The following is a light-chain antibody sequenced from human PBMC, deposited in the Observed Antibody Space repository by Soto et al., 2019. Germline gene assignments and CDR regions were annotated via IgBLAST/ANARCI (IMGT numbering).Light chain of an antibody. V-gene: IGLV2-8*01. Sequence: QSVLTQPPSASGSPGQSVTISCTGTSSDVGGYNFVSWYQQHPGKAPKLMIYEDIKRPSGVPDRFSGSKSGNTASLTVSGLQPEGEADYYCSSYAGSNNLVFGTGTKVTVL. CDR1: SSDVGGYNF. CDR3: SSYAGSNNLV. J-gene: IGLJ1*01. CDR2: EDI.